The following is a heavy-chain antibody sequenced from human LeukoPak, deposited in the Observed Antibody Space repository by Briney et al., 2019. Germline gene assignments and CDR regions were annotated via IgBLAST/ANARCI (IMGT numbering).Heavy chain of an antibody. V-gene: IGHV3-30-3*01. CDR2: VSYDGSNK. D-gene: IGHD7-27*01. CDR3: ATIGDRRTGELYRIDY. J-gene: IGHJ4*02. Sequence: AGGSLRLSCAASGFTFSSHWMHWVRQAAGKGQEWVAVVSYDGSNKYYADSVKGRFTISRDNSKNTLYLQINSLRAEDAAIYYCATIGDRRTGELYRIDYWGQGTLVTVSS. CDR1: GFTFSSHW.